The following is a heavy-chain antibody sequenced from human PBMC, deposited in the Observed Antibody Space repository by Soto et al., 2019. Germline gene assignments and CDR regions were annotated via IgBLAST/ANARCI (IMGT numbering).Heavy chain of an antibody. CDR2: IRGSGSNT. Sequence: GESLRLSCVTSGFSLSPYAMSWVRQAPGEGLEWDSGIRGSGSNTYYADSVKGRFTISRDNSRNTMWLQMNSLRAEDAAIYFCARGVRLHIDVWGQGTLVTVSS. V-gene: IGHV3-23*01. CDR3: ARGVRLHIDV. J-gene: IGHJ4*02. D-gene: IGHD4-17*01. CDR1: GFSLSPYA.